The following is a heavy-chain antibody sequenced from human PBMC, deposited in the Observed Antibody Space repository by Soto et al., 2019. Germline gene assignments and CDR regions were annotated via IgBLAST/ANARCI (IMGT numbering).Heavy chain of an antibody. J-gene: IGHJ5*02. V-gene: IGHV1-8*01. Sequence: QVQLVQSGAEVKKPGASVKVSCKASGYTFTSYDINWVRQATGQGLEWMGWMNPNSGNTGYAQKFQGRVTMTRNTSISTAYMELGSLRSEDTAVYYCAREGGYCSSTSCPRWFDPWGQGTLVTVSS. CDR2: MNPNSGNT. D-gene: IGHD2-2*01. CDR1: GYTFTSYD. CDR3: AREGGYCSSTSCPRWFDP.